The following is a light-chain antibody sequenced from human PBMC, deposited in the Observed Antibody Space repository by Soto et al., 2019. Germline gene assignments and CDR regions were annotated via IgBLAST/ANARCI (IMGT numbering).Light chain of an antibody. CDR2: EVS. J-gene: IGLJ1*01. V-gene: IGLV2-14*01. CDR3: SSYSTGSTLVV. CDR1: STDVGGNKY. Sequence: QSAPAQPASVSGSPGQSITISCTGSSTDVGGNKYVSWYQQHPGKAPKLIIYEVSYRPSGVSNRFSGSKSGNTASLTISGLRAEDEADYYCSSYSTGSTLVVFGSGTKVTVL.